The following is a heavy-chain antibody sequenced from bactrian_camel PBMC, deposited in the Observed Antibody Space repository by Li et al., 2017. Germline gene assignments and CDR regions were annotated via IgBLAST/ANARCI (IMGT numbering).Heavy chain of an antibody. CDR1: GDTIGRYC. J-gene: IGHJ4*01. Sequence: QVQLVESGGGSVQVGGSLTLSCVASGDTIGRYCMGWFRQVPDREREGVAGIDRDGITSYADSVKGRFIISQDRAKKTLYLQMDSLKPEDTAVYYCVRGGLSRGGSWPDWGQGTQVTVS. CDR2: IDRDGIT. CDR3: VRGGLSRGGSWPD. D-gene: IGHD6*01. V-gene: IGHV3S55*01.